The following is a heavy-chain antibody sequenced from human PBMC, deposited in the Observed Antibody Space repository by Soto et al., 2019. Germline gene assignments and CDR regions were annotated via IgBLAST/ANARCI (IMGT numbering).Heavy chain of an antibody. CDR3: ARSGDYCSSTSCPSNYCYYYGMDV. CDR2: ISAYSGNT. V-gene: IGHV1-18*01. Sequence: GASVKVSCKASGYTFTSYGVSWVRQAPGQGLEWMGWISAYSGNTNYAQKLQGRVTMTTDTSTSTAYMELRSLRSDDTAVYYCARSGDYCSSTSCPSNYCYYYGMDVWGQGTTVTVSS. D-gene: IGHD2-2*01. J-gene: IGHJ6*02. CDR1: GYTFTSYG.